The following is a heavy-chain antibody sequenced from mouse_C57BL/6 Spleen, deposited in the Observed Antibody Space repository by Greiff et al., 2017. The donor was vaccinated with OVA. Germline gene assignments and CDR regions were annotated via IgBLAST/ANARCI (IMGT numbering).Heavy chain of an antibody. CDR3: ARKERVYFDY. Sequence: VQLQQSGASVKISCKASGYAFSSYWMNWVKQRPGKGLEWIGQIYPGDGDTNYNGKFKGKATLTADKSSSTAYMQLSSLTSEDSAVYFCARKERVYFDYWGQGTTLTVSS. V-gene: IGHV1-80*01. CDR2: IYPGDGDT. J-gene: IGHJ2*01. CDR1: GYAFSSYW.